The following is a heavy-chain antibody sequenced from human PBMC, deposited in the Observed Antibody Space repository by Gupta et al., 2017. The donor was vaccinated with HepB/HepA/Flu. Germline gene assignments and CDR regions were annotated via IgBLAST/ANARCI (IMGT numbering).Heavy chain of an antibody. CDR1: GGSISNNHW. CDR3: TRVVAVAGATPNYYGMDV. V-gene: IGHV4-4*02. Sequence: QVQLQESGPGLVKPSGTLSLTCVVSGGSISNNHWWGWVRHSPGKGLEWIGEIFHSGETNYNPSLKSRLTILVDKSKNQFSLRLSSVTAADTAVYYCTRVVAVAGATPNYYGMDVWGQGTTVTVSS. J-gene: IGHJ6*02. CDR2: IFHSGET. D-gene: IGHD2-15*01.